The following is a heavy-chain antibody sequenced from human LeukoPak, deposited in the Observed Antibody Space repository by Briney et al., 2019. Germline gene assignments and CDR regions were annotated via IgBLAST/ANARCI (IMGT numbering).Heavy chain of an antibody. CDR3: ATGRSCTTCYLPDY. J-gene: IGHJ4*02. CDR1: GFNFRGAA. Sequence: GGSLRLSCVVSGFNFRGAAMSWVRQGPGKGLEWVAGITGRGETTFYADSVKGRFTISRDNAKNSLYLQMNSLRAEDTAVYHCATGRSCTTCYLPDYWGQGTLVTVSS. D-gene: IGHD2-2*01. V-gene: IGHV3-23*01. CDR2: ITGRGETT.